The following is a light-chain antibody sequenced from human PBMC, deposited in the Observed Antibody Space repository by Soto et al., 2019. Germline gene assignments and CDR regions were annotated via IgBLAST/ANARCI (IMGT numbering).Light chain of an antibody. Sequence: QSVLTQPPSVSGAPGQRVTISCTGSSSNIGAHYDVHWYQQLPGTAPKLLIYGNSNRPSGVPDRCSGSKSGTSASLAITGLQAEDDADYYCQSYDNSLSAYVFGTGTKVTVL. V-gene: IGLV1-40*01. CDR3: QSYDNSLSAYV. J-gene: IGLJ1*01. CDR2: GNS. CDR1: SSNIGAHYD.